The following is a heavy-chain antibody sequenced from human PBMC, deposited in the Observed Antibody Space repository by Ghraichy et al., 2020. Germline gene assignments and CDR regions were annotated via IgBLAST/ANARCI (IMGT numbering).Heavy chain of an antibody. CDR2: VNGNADRT. V-gene: IGHV3-23*01. D-gene: IGHD1-26*01. CDR1: GFTFSNSA. J-gene: IGHJ4*02. CDR3: TKWGAQSGSYRFVDY. Sequence: GESLNNSCAASGFTFSNSAMDWVRQAPGKGLEWVSAVNGNADRTYYADSVKGRFTISRDNSKNTLYLQMNSLRVEDTSLYYCTKWGAQSGSYRFVDYWGQGTLVTVSS.